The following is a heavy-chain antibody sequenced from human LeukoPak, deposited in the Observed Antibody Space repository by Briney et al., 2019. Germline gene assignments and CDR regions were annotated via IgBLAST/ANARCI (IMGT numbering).Heavy chain of an antibody. J-gene: IGHJ4*02. CDR1: GFSFSSYA. Sequence: SGGSLRLSCAASGFSFSSYAMNWVRQAPGKGLEWVSGISPSGSSTNYADSVQGRFTVSRDNSKDMLYLQMNSLRAEDTAMYYCAKDWNYDSRGLNYFDSWGQGALVTVSS. CDR3: AKDWNYDSRGLNYFDS. V-gene: IGHV3-23*01. CDR2: ISPSGSST. D-gene: IGHD3-22*01.